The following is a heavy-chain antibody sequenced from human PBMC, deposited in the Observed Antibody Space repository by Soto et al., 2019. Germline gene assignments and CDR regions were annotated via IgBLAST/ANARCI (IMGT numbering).Heavy chain of an antibody. CDR2: IYWDDDK. Sequence: SGPTLVNPTQTLTLTCTFSGFSLTTTGVGVGWVRQPPGKALEWLGIIYWDDDKRYSPSLKSRLTITKDTPKNQVVLTMTNMDPVDTARYSCAHSVYDSSGYDWAFHYWGQGMLVTVSS. V-gene: IGHV2-5*02. J-gene: IGHJ4*02. CDR1: GFSLTTTGVG. D-gene: IGHD3-22*01. CDR3: AHSVYDSSGYDWAFHY.